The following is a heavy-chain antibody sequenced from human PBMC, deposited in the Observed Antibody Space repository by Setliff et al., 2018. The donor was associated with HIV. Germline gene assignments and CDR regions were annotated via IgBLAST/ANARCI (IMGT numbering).Heavy chain of an antibody. Sequence: SETLSLTCTVSGVSITSHYWNWIRQSPGKGLEWIGFGHHSGHTRQNPSLKSRVTMSVDTSKNQLSLELTSVTAADTGVYYCTRVAPSGYNNGWYVGFLDSWGQGTQVTVSS. CDR3: TRVAPSGYNNGWYVGFLDS. V-gene: IGHV4-4*09. CDR1: GVSITSHY. CDR2: GHHSGHT. J-gene: IGHJ4*02. D-gene: IGHD6-19*01.